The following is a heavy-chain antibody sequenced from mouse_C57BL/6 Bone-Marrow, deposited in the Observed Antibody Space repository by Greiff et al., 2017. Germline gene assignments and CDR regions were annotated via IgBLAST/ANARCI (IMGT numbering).Heavy chain of an antibody. J-gene: IGHJ2*01. D-gene: IGHD1-1*01. V-gene: IGHV5-9*01. CDR3: ARQRGSSPYYFDY. CDR2: ISGGGGNT. CDR1: GFTFSSYT. Sequence: DVQLQESGGGLVKPGGSLKLSCAASGFTFSSYTMSWVRQTPEKRLEWVATISGGGGNTYYPDSVKGRFTISRDNAKSTLYLQMSSLRSEDTALYYCARQRGSSPYYFDYWGQGTTLTVSS.